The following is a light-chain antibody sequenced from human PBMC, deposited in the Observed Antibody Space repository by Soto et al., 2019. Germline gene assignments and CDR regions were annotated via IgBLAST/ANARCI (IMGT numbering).Light chain of an antibody. CDR3: QQVDSYPRT. Sequence: IQLTQSPSSLSASVGDRVTVTCRASQGIGTYLVWYQQKSRKAPTVLIYASSTLQTGVPSRFSGSGSGTDFSLTISSLHPEDVATYYCQQVDSYPRTFGQGTKVDIK. V-gene: IGKV1-9*01. J-gene: IGKJ1*01. CDR1: QGIGTY. CDR2: ASS.